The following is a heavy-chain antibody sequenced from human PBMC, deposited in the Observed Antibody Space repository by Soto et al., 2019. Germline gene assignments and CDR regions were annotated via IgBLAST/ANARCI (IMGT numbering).Heavy chain of an antibody. V-gene: IGHV1-2*02. CDR3: AREGIATTGSGAHDS. J-gene: IGHJ4*02. Sequence: ASVKVSCKASGYTFTGYYMHWVRQAPGQGLEWMGWINPNSGDTHFAQKFQGRVTMTSDTSISTAYMELGRLRSDDTAVYYCAREGIATTGSGAHDSWGQGTLVTVS. D-gene: IGHD1-1*01. CDR2: INPNSGDT. CDR1: GYTFTGYY.